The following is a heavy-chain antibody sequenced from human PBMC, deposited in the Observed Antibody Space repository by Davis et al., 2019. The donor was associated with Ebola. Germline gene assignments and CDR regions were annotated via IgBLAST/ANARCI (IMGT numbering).Heavy chain of an antibody. CDR3: ARLAGGSSGAAGVDY. V-gene: IGHV2-26*01. J-gene: IGHJ4*02. CDR1: GFSLSNARMG. CDR2: IFSNDEK. D-gene: IGHD6-6*01. Sequence: PTLVKPTETLTLTCTVSGFSLSNARMGVSWIRQPPGKALEWLAHIFSNDEKSYSTSLKSRLTISKDTSKSQVVLTMTNMDPVDTATYYCARLAGGSSGAAGVDYWGQGTLVTVSS.